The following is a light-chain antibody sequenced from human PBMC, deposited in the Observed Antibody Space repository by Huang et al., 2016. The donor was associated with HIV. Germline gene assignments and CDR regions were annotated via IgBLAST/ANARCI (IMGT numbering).Light chain of an antibody. Sequence: EIVMTQSPAILSASLGERVTLSCKASQSIGRDLAWYQQKPGQAPRLLLYGTSTRATGVPARFSGSGSGTDFTLTISRPESEDFAVYFCQKYDTWPFTFGPGAKVDIK. V-gene: IGKV3-15*01. CDR1: QSIGRD. CDR2: GTS. CDR3: QKYDTWPFT. J-gene: IGKJ3*01.